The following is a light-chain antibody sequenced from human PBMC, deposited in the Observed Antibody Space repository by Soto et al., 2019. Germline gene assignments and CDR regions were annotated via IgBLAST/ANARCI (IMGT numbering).Light chain of an antibody. Sequence: QMTQSPSSLSASVGDRVTITCRASQGIGSYLAWYQQKPGKVPKVLIYSASTLQSGVPSRFSGSGSGTDFTLTISSLQPEDVATYYCQKYASAPETFGQGTKVEIK. CDR1: QGIGSY. J-gene: IGKJ1*01. CDR2: SAS. CDR3: QKYASAPET. V-gene: IGKV1-27*01.